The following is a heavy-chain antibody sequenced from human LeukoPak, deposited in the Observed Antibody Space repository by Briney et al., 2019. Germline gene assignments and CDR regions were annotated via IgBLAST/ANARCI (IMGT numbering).Heavy chain of an antibody. CDR2: ISAYDGNT. Sequence: ASVKVSCMASGYTFTSYGIRWVRQAPGQGLEWMGWISAYDGNTNYAQKLQGRVTMTTDTSTSTAYMELRSLRSDDTAVYYCARVGGYSYGLERYYYYMDVWGKGTTVTVSS. CDR3: ARVGGYSYGLERYYYYMDV. CDR1: GYTFTSYG. J-gene: IGHJ6*03. D-gene: IGHD5-18*01. V-gene: IGHV1-18*01.